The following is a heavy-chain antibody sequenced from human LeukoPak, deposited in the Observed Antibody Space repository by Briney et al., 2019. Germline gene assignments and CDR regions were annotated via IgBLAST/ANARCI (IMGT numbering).Heavy chain of an antibody. Sequence: GESLKISCKGSGYSFTSYWIGGVRQMPGKGLEWMGIIYPGDSDTRYSPSFQGQVTISADKSISTAYLQWSSLKASDTAIYYCARPYYYGSGSYRGGFIIDYWGQGTLVTVSS. CDR3: ARPYYYGSGSYRGGFIIDY. D-gene: IGHD3-10*01. CDR2: IYPGDSDT. J-gene: IGHJ4*02. V-gene: IGHV5-51*01. CDR1: GYSFTSYW.